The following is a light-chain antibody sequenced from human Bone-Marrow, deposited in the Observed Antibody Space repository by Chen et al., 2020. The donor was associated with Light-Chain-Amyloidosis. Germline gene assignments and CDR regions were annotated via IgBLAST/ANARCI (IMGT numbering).Light chain of an antibody. J-gene: IGKJ2*01. CDR2: GAS. CDR1: QSVSNNY. CDR3: QQYGTSPQT. V-gene: IGKV3-20*01. Sequence: DIVLTQSPGTLSLSPGERATLSCRASQSVSNNYLAWYQQKPGQAPRRLIYGASNRATGIPDRFSGSGSGTDFTRTISRLEPEDFAVYYCQQYGTSPQTFGRGTKLEIK.